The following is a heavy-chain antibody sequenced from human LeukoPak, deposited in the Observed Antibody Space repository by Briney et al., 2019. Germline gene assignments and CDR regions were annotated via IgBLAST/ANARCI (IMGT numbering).Heavy chain of an antibody. Sequence: PGGSLRLSCAASGFTFSSYAMSWVRQAPGKGLEWVSAISGSGGSTYYADSVKGRFTISRDNSKNTLYLQMNSLRAEDTAVYYCAKDIGIVGARIDAFDIWGQGTMVTVSS. J-gene: IGHJ3*02. CDR3: AKDIGIVGARIDAFDI. CDR2: ISGSGGST. CDR1: GFTFSSYA. D-gene: IGHD1-26*01. V-gene: IGHV3-23*01.